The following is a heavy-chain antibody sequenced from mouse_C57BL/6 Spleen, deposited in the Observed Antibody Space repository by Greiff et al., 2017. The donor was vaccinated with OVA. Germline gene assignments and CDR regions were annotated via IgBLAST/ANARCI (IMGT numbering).Heavy chain of an antibody. J-gene: IGHJ4*01. D-gene: IGHD2-1*01. CDR1: GFTFSDYG. V-gene: IGHV5-17*01. CDR3: ASNYGNYDLDD. Sequence: EVLLVESGGGLVKPGGSLKLSCAASGFTFSDYGMHWVRQAPEKGLEWVAYISSGSSTTYYADTVKGRFTISRDNAKNTLFLQMTSLRSEDTAIYYCASNYGNYDLDDWGQGTSVTVSS. CDR2: ISSGSSTT.